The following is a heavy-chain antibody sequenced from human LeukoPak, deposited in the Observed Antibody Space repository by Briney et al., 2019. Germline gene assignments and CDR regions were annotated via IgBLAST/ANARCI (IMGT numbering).Heavy chain of an antibody. D-gene: IGHD1-14*01. J-gene: IGHJ4*02. CDR2: ISTYAGNT. Sequence: ASVTVSYKPSGYTFPIYGIRWMRPAPGQGLEWMGWISTYAGNTNYAQKFQGRVTMTTDSSTSTAYLELRSLRSDDTAVYYCGRHRVYNWNHRESVYWGQGTLVTVSS. CDR3: GRHRVYNWNHRESVY. CDR1: GYTFPIYG. V-gene: IGHV1-18*01.